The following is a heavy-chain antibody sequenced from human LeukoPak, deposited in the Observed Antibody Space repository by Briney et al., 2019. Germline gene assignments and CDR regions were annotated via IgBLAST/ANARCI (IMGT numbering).Heavy chain of an antibody. CDR2: ISSSSTYI. V-gene: IGHV3-21*01. CDR3: ARDSLPSLYSSGWSEYFQH. CDR1: GFTFSSYN. Sequence: GGSLRLSCAASGFTFSSYNMNWVRQAPGKGLEWVSSISSSSTYIYYADSVKGRFTISRDNAKNSLYLQMNSLRAEDTAVYYCARDSLPSLYSSGWSEYFQHWGQGTLVTVSS. D-gene: IGHD6-19*01. J-gene: IGHJ1*01.